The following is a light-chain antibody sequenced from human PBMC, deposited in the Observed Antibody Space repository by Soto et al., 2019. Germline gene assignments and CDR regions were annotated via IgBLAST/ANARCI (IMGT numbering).Light chain of an antibody. CDR2: EGS. V-gene: IGLV2-23*01. CDR1: SSDVGSYNL. CDR3: CSYAGSSTFYV. Sequence: QSVLTQPASVSGSPGQSITISCTGTSSDVGSYNLVSWYQQHPGKAPKLMIYEGSKRPSGVSNRFSGSKSGNTASLTISGLPAEDEAHYYCCSYAGSSTFYVFGTGTKVTVL. J-gene: IGLJ1*01.